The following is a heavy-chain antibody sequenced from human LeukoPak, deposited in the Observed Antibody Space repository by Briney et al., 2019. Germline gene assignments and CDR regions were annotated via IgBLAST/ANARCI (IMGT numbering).Heavy chain of an antibody. J-gene: IGHJ5*02. D-gene: IGHD5-24*01. CDR3: AIYVEMANWFDP. Sequence: SETLSLTXTVSGGSISSSSYYWGWIRQPPGQGLEWIGSIYYSGSTYYNPSLKSRVTISVDTSKNQFSLKLSSVTAADTAVYYCAIYVEMANWFDPWGQGTLVTVSS. CDR2: IYYSGST. V-gene: IGHV4-39*01. CDR1: GGSISSSSYY.